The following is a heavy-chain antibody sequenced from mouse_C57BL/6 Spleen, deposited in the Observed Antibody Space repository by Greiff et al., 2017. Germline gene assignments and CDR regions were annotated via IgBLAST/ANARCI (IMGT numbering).Heavy chain of an antibody. Sequence: VQLQQSGAELVRPGASVTLSCKASGYTFTDYEMHWVKQTPVHGLEWIGAIDPETGGTAYNQKFKGKAILTADKSSSTAYMELRSLTSEDSAVYYCTRPTVVAHWYFDVWGTGTTVTVSS. D-gene: IGHD1-1*01. CDR3: TRPTVVAHWYFDV. CDR1: GYTFTDYE. V-gene: IGHV1-15*01. CDR2: IDPETGGT. J-gene: IGHJ1*03.